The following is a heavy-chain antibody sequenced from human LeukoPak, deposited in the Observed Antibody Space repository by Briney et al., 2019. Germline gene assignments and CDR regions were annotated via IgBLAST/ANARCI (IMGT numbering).Heavy chain of an antibody. Sequence: SETLSLTCAVSGGSISSGGYSWSWIRQPPGKGLEWIGYIYHSGSTYYNPSLKSRVTISVDRSNKQFSLKMSSVTAADTAVYYCARGRANYGGKGFWYFDLWGRGTLVTVSS. CDR3: ARGRANYGGKGFWYFDL. CDR2: IYHSGST. D-gene: IGHD4-23*01. J-gene: IGHJ2*01. CDR1: GGSISSGGYS. V-gene: IGHV4-30-2*01.